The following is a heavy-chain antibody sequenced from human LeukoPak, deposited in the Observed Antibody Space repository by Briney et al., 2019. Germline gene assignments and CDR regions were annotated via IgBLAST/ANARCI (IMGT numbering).Heavy chain of an antibody. CDR2: INHSGST. Sequence: SETLSLTCAVYGGSFSGYYWSWIRQPPGKGLEWIGEINHSGSTNYNPSLKSRVTISVDTSKNQFSLKLSSVTAADTAEYYCARPGALRYFDWLLSGYYFDYWGQGTLVTVSS. CDR1: GGSFSGYY. J-gene: IGHJ4*02. V-gene: IGHV4-34*01. CDR3: ARPGALRYFDWLLSGYYFDY. D-gene: IGHD3-9*01.